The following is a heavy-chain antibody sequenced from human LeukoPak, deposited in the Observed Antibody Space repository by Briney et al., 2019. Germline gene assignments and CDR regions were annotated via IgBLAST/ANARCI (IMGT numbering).Heavy chain of an antibody. V-gene: IGHV4-39*07. CDR3: ARQVTGGYYYYMDV. CDR1: GGSISSSSYY. J-gene: IGHJ6*03. D-gene: IGHD2-21*02. Sequence: PSETLSLTCTVSGGSISSSSYYWGWIRQPPGKGLEWIGSIYYTGSTYYNPSLKSRVTISVDTSKNQFSLKLSSVTAADTAVYYCARQVTGGYYYYMDVWGKGTTVTISS. CDR2: IYYTGST.